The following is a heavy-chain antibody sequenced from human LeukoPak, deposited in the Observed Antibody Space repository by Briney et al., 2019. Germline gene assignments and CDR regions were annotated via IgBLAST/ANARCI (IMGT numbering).Heavy chain of an antibody. CDR1: GYSISSSNYY. CDR2: IYYSGST. CDR3: ARDPYYYDSSDSLLFFDY. V-gene: IGHV4-39*07. D-gene: IGHD3-22*01. Sequence: SETLSLTCTVSGYSISSSNYYWGWIRQPPGKGLEWIGSIYYSGSTYYNPSLKSRVTISVDTSKNQFSLKLSSVTAADTAVYYCARDPYYYDSSDSLLFFDYWGQGTLVTVSS. J-gene: IGHJ4*02.